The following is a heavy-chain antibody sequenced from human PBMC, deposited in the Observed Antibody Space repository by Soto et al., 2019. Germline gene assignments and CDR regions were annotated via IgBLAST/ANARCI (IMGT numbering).Heavy chain of an antibody. CDR2: INPLDSDV. V-gene: IGHV5-51*01. CDR3: ARPDYTQDVLYHTYDI. Sequence: GGSLKLYRHGLYYTLAAYWVGGVGQVPGKGRAWVGGINPLDSDVQYSPPLDGQVTISADKSTNTAFLQWRSLKASDTAMYYCARPDYTQDVLYHTYDILGQGTMVTVSS. CDR1: YYTLAAYW. D-gene: IGHD3-3*01. J-gene: IGHJ3*02.